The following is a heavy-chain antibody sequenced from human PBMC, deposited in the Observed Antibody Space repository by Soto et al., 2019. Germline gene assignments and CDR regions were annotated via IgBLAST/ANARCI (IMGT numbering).Heavy chain of an antibody. D-gene: IGHD3-3*01. CDR3: ARDLNDFWSGSYYYYMDV. Sequence: EASVKVSCKASGYTFTSYAMHWVRQAPGQRLEWMGWINAGNGNTKYSQKFQGRVTITRDTSASTAYMELSSLRSEDTAVYYCARDLNDFWSGSYYYYMDVWGKGTTVTVSS. CDR2: INAGNGNT. J-gene: IGHJ6*03. V-gene: IGHV1-3*01. CDR1: GYTFTSYA.